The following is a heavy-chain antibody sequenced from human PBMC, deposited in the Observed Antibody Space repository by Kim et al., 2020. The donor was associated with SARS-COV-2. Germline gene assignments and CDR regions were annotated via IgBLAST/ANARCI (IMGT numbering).Heavy chain of an antibody. V-gene: IGHV3-11*06. CDR3: ARDGKGFLNGWDV. J-gene: IGHJ6*02. D-gene: IGHD1-1*01. Sequence: AESVRGRLTISRDNPKNALYLQMNTLTGEDTAIYYCARDGKGFLNGWDVWGQGTTVTVPS.